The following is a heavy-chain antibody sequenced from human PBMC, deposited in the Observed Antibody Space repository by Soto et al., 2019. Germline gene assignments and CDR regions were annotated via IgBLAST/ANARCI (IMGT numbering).Heavy chain of an antibody. Sequence: QVHLQESAPGLLRPPKPLSLPAPVPGGPSAIGDNSWSWTRRPPGKGLEWIGYIYYSGSTYYNPSLKSRVTISVDTSKNQFSLKLSSVTAADTAVYYCAREVRGPDPHDHFDYWGQGTLVTVSS. CDR2: IYYSGST. CDR3: AREVRGPDPHDHFDY. J-gene: IGHJ4*02. V-gene: IGHV4-30-4*01. CDR1: GGPSAIGDNS. D-gene: IGHD3-10*01.